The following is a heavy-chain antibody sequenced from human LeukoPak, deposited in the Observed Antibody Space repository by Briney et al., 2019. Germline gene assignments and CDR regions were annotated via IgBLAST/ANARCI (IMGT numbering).Heavy chain of an antibody. CDR1: GGSISSGDRY. V-gene: IGHV4-30-4*01. D-gene: IGHD5-18*01. CDR3: ARDSYSYGYGGFDY. CDR2: IYSTGNT. Sequence: PSQTLSLTCTVSGGSISSGDRYWSWIRQSPGKGLEWIGYIYSTGNTYYNPSLKSRVIISVDTSKNQFSLELHSVTAADTAVYYCARDSYSYGYGGFDYWGQGILVTVSS. J-gene: IGHJ4*02.